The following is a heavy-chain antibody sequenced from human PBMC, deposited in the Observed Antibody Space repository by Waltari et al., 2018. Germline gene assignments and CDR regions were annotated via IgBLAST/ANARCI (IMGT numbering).Heavy chain of an antibody. CDR2: IYYSGST. J-gene: IGHJ4*02. CDR1: GASISNYY. CDR3: ASTIEVAGTGTFDY. D-gene: IGHD6-19*01. Sequence: QVELQESGPGLVKPSETLSLTCTVSGASISNYYWSWIRQPPGKGLEWIGYIYYSGSTNYYPSLKSRVTVSVDTSKNQLSLKLSSVTAADTAVYYCASTIEVAGTGTFDYWGQGTLVTVSS. V-gene: IGHV4-59*01.